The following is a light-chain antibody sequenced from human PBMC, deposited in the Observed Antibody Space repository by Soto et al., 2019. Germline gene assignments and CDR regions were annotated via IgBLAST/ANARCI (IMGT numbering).Light chain of an antibody. J-gene: IGKJ2*01. CDR1: QSVSSN. Sequence: EIVMTQSPATLSVSPGERATLSCRASQSVSSNLAWYQQKPGQAPRLLIYGASTRATGIPARFSGSGSGTEFTLTISSLEPEDSAVYYCQQYGSSPPYTFGQGTKVDIK. CDR3: QQYGSSPPYT. CDR2: GAS. V-gene: IGKV3-15*01.